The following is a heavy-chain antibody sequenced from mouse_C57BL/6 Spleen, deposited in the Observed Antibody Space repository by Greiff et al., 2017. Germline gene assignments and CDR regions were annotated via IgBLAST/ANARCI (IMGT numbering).Heavy chain of an antibody. CDR1: GFTFSSYA. Sequence: EVKLVESGGGLVKPGGSLKLSCAASGFTFSSYAMSWVRQTPENRLEWVATISDGGSYTYYPDNVKGRFTISRDNAKNNLYLQLSHLKSEDTAMYYCARKGLTGTFHFDYWGQGTTLTVSS. J-gene: IGHJ2*01. CDR3: ARKGLTGTFHFDY. V-gene: IGHV5-4*03. D-gene: IGHD4-1*01. CDR2: ISDGGSYT.